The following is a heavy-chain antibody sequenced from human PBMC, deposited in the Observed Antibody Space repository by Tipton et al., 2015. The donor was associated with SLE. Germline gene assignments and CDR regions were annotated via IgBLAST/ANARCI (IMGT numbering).Heavy chain of an antibody. J-gene: IGHJ5*02. CDR2: IYYSGST. V-gene: IGHV4-59*08. CDR1: GGSISSYY. Sequence: TLSLTCTVSGGSISSYYWSWIRQPPGKGLEWIGYIYYSGSTNYTPSLKSRVTISVDTSKNQFSLKLSSVTAAGTAVYYCARSPAGPYCSSTSCPAWFDPWGQGTLVTVSS. CDR3: ARSPAGPYCSSTSCPAWFDP. D-gene: IGHD2-2*01.